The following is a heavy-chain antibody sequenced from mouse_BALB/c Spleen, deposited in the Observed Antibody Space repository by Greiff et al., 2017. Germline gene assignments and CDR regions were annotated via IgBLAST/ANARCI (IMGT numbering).Heavy chain of an antibody. V-gene: IGHV2-2-2*01. D-gene: IGHD2-4*01. CDR2: IWSGGST. Sequence: VKLVESGPGLVQPSQSLSITCTVSGFSLTSYGVHWVRQSPGKGLEWLGVIWSGGSTDYNAAFISRLSISKDNSKSQVFFKMNSLQADDTAIYYCVRCDYDVGAMDYWGQGTSVTVSS. J-gene: IGHJ4*01. CDR1: GFSLTSYG. CDR3: VRCDYDVGAMDY.